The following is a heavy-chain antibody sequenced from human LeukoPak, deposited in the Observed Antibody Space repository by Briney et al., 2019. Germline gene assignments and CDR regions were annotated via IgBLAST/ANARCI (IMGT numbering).Heavy chain of an antibody. CDR1: GYTFTGYY. CDR2: INPNSGGT. CDR3: ARWGISSSWFPWFDP. Sequence: GASVKVSCKASGYTFTGYYMHWVRQAPGQGLEWMGWINPNSGGTNYAQKFQGRVTMTRDTSISTAYMELSRLRSDDTAVYYCARWGISSSWFPWFDPWGQGTLVTVSS. D-gene: IGHD6-13*01. V-gene: IGHV1-2*02. J-gene: IGHJ5*02.